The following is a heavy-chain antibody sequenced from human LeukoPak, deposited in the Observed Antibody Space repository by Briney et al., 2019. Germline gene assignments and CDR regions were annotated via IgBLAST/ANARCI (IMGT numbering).Heavy chain of an antibody. J-gene: IGHJ4*03. CDR1: GFTFSSRT. V-gene: IGHV3-21*01. CDR3: ARDLDYGDYIDY. CDR2: ISSSSRYI. Sequence: RGSLRLSCAASGFTFSSRTMNWVCQAPGQGLEWVSYISSSSRYIYYADSVKARFTISRDNAKHSPYLQMNSLRAEDTAVYYCARDLDYGDYIDYWEHRNQVSVSS. D-gene: IGHD4-17*01.